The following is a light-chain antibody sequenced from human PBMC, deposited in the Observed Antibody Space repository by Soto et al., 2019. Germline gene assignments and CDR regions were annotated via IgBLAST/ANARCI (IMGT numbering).Light chain of an antibody. CDR3: ISHTRGAYVV. Sequence: QSVLTQPASVSGSPGQSITISCTGTSSDVGAYNYVSWYQHHPAKAPKLMIYEVSNRPSGVFNRFSGSKSGNTASLTISGLQAEDEADYYCISHTRGAYVVCGGGTKLPVL. J-gene: IGLJ2*01. CDR1: SSDVGAYNY. V-gene: IGLV2-14*01. CDR2: EVS.